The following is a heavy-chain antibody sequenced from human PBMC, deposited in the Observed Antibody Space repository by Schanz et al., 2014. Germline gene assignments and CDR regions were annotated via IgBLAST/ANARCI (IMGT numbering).Heavy chain of an antibody. CDR2: ISAYNGNT. CDR1: GYTFTDYG. D-gene: IGHD5-12*01. J-gene: IGHJ6*03. CDR3: ARVDSGYDSHLYYYYYYMDV. Sequence: VQLVQSGPEVKRPGASVKVSCKASGYTFTDYGLSWVRQAPGQGLEWMGWISAYNGNTNYAQKLQGRVTMTTDTSTSTAYMELRSLRSDDTAVYYCARVDSGYDSHLYYYYYYMDVWGKGTTVTVSS. V-gene: IGHV1-18*01.